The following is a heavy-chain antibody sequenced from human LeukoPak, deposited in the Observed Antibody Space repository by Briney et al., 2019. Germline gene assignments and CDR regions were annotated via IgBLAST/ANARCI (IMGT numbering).Heavy chain of an antibody. D-gene: IGHD6-13*01. CDR2: IRYDGSNK. J-gene: IGHJ4*02. V-gene: IGHV3-30*02. Sequence: PGGSLRLSCAASGSTFCSYGMHWVRQAPGKGLEWVAFIRYDGSNKYHADSVKGRFTISRDNSKNTLYLQMNSLRAEDTAVYYCAKGRHSSSWYRGFDYWGQGTLVTVSS. CDR3: AKGRHSSSWYRGFDY. CDR1: GSTFCSYG.